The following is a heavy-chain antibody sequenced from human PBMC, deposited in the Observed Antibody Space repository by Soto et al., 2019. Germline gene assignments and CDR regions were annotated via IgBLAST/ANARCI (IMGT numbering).Heavy chain of an antibody. D-gene: IGHD2-21*01. CDR3: ARGGDGYTFGAVY. CDR2: IIPKLGSA. J-gene: IGHJ4*02. CDR1: GGGNLRDYR. Sequence: QVQLVQSGAEVKEPGSSVKVSCKASGGGNLRDYRTTWVRRAPGQGLEWMGGIIPKLGSANYAQNFQGRVTITATEYTKTVYIELRSLRSDDTAVYYCARGGDGYTFGAVYWGQGTPVTVSS. V-gene: IGHV1-69*01.